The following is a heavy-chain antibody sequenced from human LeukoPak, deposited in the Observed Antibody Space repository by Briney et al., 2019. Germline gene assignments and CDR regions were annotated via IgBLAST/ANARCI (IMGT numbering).Heavy chain of an antibody. J-gene: IGHJ4*02. V-gene: IGHV3-11*01. CDR1: GFTFSDYY. Sequence: GGSLRLSCAASGFTFSDYYMSRIRQAPDKGLEWVSYISSRGKTVHYADSVKGRFTTSGDNAEMSLYLQMDSLRAEDTAIYFCARGRDGYKYWGPGTRVTVSS. CDR3: ARGRDGYKY. CDR2: ISSRGKTV. D-gene: IGHD5-24*01.